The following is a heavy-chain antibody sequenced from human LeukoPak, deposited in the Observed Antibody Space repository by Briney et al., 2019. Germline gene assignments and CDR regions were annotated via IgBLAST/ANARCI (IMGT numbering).Heavy chain of an antibody. CDR3: ARVVGLTGYSSSWYSGYYYYMDV. D-gene: IGHD6-13*01. CDR2: IIPIFGTT. J-gene: IGHJ6*03. V-gene: IGHV1-69*06. CDR1: GGTFSIYA. Sequence: SVKVSFKASGGTFSIYAISWVRQAPGQGLEWMGGIIPIFGTTNYAQKFQDRVTITADKSTSTAYMELSSLRSEDTAVYYCARVVGLTGYSSSWYSGYYYYMDVWGKGTTVTVSS.